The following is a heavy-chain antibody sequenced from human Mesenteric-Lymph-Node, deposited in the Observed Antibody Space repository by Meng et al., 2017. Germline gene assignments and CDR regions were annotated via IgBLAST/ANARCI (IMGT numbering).Heavy chain of an antibody. CDR1: GYTFTGYY. Sequence: ASVKVSCKASGYTFTGYYMHWVRQAPGQGLEWMGWINPNSGGTNYAQKFQGRVTMTRDTSISTAYMELSSLRSEDTAVYYCAREIGELRAFDIWGQGTMVTVSS. J-gene: IGHJ3*02. CDR2: INPNSGGT. CDR3: AREIGELRAFDI. D-gene: IGHD3-10*01. V-gene: IGHV1-2*02.